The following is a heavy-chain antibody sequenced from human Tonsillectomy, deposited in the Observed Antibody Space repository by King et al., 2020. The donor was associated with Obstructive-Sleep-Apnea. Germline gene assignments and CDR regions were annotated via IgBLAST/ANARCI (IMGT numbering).Heavy chain of an antibody. CDR2: ISYDGSNK. Sequence: QMQLVQSGGGVVQPGRSLRLSCAASGFTFSSYGMHWVRQAPGKGLEWVAVISYDGSNKYYSDSVKGRFTISRDNSKNTLYLQMNSLRGEDTAVYYCAKEIGSSGWYPAYYYYGMDVWGQGTTVTVSS. D-gene: IGHD6-13*01. V-gene: IGHV3-30*18. J-gene: IGHJ6*02. CDR1: GFTFSSYG. CDR3: AKEIGSSGWYPAYYYYGMDV.